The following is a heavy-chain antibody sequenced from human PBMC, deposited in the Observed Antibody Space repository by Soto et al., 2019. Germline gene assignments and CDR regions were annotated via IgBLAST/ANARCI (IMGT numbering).Heavy chain of an antibody. Sequence: ESMKISVKGYGYSFTSYWIGWVRQMPGKGLEWMGIIYPGDSDTRYSPSFQGQVTISADKSISTAYLQWSSLKASDTAMYYCARRIGSSWYGMDVWGQGTTVSVSS. D-gene: IGHD6-13*01. CDR3: ARRIGSSWYGMDV. J-gene: IGHJ6*02. CDR1: GYSFTSYW. CDR2: IYPGDSDT. V-gene: IGHV5-51*01.